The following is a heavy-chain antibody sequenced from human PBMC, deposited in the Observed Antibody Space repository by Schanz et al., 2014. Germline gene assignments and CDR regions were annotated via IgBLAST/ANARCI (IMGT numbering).Heavy chain of an antibody. CDR1: GFTFSDYS. Sequence: EVQLLESGGGLVQPGGSLRLSCAASGFTFSDYSMNWVRQAPGKGLEWVSAISGSGGSTYYADSVKGRFTISRDNSKNTLYLQMNSLRAGDAAVYYCARGLIAAAGGAFDYWGQGTLVAVSA. D-gene: IGHD6-13*01. CDR2: ISGSGGST. J-gene: IGHJ4*02. V-gene: IGHV3-23*01. CDR3: ARGLIAAAGGAFDY.